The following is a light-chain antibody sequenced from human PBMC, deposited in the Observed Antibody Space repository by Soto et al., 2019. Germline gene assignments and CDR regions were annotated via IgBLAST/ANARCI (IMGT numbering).Light chain of an antibody. V-gene: IGKV3-20*01. J-gene: IGKJ1*01. CDR2: GAS. Sequence: EIVLTQSPGTLSLSPGESATLSCRASQSVSSTYLAWYQQKPGQAPRLLIYGASSRATGIPDRFSGSGSGTDFTLTISRLEPEDFAVYYCQRFGGSMWTFGQGTKVESK. CDR3: QRFGGSMWT. CDR1: QSVSSTY.